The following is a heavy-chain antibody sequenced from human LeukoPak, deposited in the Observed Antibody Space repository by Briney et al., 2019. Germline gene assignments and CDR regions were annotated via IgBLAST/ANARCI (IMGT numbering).Heavy chain of an antibody. CDR2: INPSSGAT. Sequence: GASVKVSCEASGYTFTGYFIHWVRQAPGQGLEWMGWINPSSGATNYAQNFQGRVTLTREMSISTTYMEVSRLLSDDTAVYYCARVTYDRSGYYNGIPYWGQGTLVIVSS. CDR1: GYTFTGYF. V-gene: IGHV1-2*02. J-gene: IGHJ4*02. CDR3: ARVTYDRSGYYNGIPY. D-gene: IGHD3-22*01.